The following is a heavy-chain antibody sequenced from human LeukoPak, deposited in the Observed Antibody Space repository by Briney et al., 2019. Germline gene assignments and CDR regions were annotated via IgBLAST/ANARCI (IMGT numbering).Heavy chain of an antibody. D-gene: IGHD4-17*01. CDR3: ARGSYGDYGY. Sequence: GGSLRLSCAASGFTFASSTMNWVRQAPGKGLEWVSSMSPDSNYIYYADSVKGRFTISRDNAKNSLYLQMNSLRADDTAVYYCARGSYGDYGYWGQGTLVTVSS. J-gene: IGHJ4*02. V-gene: IGHV3-21*01. CDR2: MSPDSNYI. CDR1: GFTFASST.